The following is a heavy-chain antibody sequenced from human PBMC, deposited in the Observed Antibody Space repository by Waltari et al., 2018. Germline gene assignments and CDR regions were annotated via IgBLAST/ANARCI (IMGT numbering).Heavy chain of an antibody. D-gene: IGHD2-2*01. J-gene: IGHJ4*02. CDR1: GFTFSNHA. Sequence: QVQLVESGGGVVQPGRSLRLSCAASGFTFSNHAMHWVRQAPGKGLEWVAGSSYEGSNKYYEDSVKGRFTISRDNSMNTLYLQVNSLRGEDTAVYYCARDLSSPDAYWGQGTLVTVSS. CDR2: SSYEGSNK. V-gene: IGHV3-30-3*01. CDR3: ARDLSSPDAY.